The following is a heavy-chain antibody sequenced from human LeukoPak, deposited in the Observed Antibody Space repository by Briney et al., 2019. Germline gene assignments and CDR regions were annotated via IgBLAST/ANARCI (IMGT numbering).Heavy chain of an antibody. D-gene: IGHD4-17*01. CDR3: ATTLGYGDINDAFDI. V-gene: IGHV3-23*01. J-gene: IGHJ3*02. Sequence: PGGTLRLSCAASGFSFSSHGMSWVRQAPGKGLEWVPAISGSGGSTYYADSVKGRFTISRDNSKNTLYLQMNSLRAEDTAVYYCATTLGYGDINDAFDIWGQGTMVTVSS. CDR2: ISGSGGST. CDR1: GFSFSSHG.